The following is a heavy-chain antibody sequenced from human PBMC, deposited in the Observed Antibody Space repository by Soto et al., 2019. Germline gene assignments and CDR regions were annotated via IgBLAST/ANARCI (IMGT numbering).Heavy chain of an antibody. V-gene: IGHV3-23*01. D-gene: IGHD1-26*01. CDR3: AKNQGVELVPLATVDWFDP. CDR2: ISGSGFKK. Sequence: GGSLRLSFAASGFIFENFGMSWVRQAPGKGLEWISSISGSGFKKYYADSVKGRFTISRDNSKSTVYLELNNLSAEDTAVYHCAKNQGVELVPLATVDWFDPWGQGSVVTVSS. CDR1: GFIFENFG. J-gene: IGHJ5*02.